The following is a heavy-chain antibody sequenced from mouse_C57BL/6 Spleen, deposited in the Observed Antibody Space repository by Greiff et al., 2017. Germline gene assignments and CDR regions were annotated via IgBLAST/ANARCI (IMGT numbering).Heavy chain of an antibody. CDR1: GFTFSDYG. CDR2: ISSGSSTI. Sequence: EVKVVESGGGLVKPGGSLKLSCAASGFTFSDYGMHWVRQAPEKGLEWVAYISSGSSTIYYADTVKGRFTISRDNAKNTLFLQMTSLRSEDTAMYYCANLLSAFYAMDYWGQGTSVTVSS. D-gene: IGHD2-1*01. J-gene: IGHJ4*01. V-gene: IGHV5-17*01. CDR3: ANLLSAFYAMDY.